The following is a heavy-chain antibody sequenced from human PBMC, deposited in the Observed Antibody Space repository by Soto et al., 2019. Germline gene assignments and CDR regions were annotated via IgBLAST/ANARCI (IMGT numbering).Heavy chain of an antibody. J-gene: IGHJ6*02. CDR2: IYYSGST. D-gene: IGHD3-10*01. CDR3: ASVGLYGSGSYSDYYYYGMDV. CDR1: GGSISSYY. Sequence: PSETLSLTCTVSGGSISSYYWSWIRQPPGNGLEWIGYIYYSGSTNYNPSLKSRVTISVDTSKNQFSLKLSSVTAADTAVYYCASVGLYGSGSYSDYYYYGMDVWGQGTTVTVSS. V-gene: IGHV4-59*01.